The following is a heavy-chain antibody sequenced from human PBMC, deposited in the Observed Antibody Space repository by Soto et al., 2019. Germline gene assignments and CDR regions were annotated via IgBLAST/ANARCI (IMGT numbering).Heavy chain of an antibody. CDR1: GGSVSSGSYY. Sequence: SETLSLTCTVSGGSVSSGSYYWSWIRQPPGKGLEWIGYIYYSGSTNYNPSLKSRVTISVDTSKNQFSLKLSSVTAADTAVYYCAREGFGMGATMGYWGQGTLVTVSS. CDR2: IYYSGST. CDR3: AREGFGMGATMGY. D-gene: IGHD1-26*01. J-gene: IGHJ4*02. V-gene: IGHV4-61*01.